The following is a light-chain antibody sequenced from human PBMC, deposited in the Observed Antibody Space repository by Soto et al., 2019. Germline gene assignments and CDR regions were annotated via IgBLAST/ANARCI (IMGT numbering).Light chain of an antibody. CDR3: QQYNNWPRT. CDR1: QSVSSN. V-gene: IGKV3-15*01. Sequence: EIVMTQSPDTLSVSPGERATLSCRASQSVSSNLAWYQQKPGQAPRLLIHGASTRATGIAARFSGSGSGTEFTLTISSLQSEDFAVYYCQQYNNWPRTFGQGTKVEI. J-gene: IGKJ1*01. CDR2: GAS.